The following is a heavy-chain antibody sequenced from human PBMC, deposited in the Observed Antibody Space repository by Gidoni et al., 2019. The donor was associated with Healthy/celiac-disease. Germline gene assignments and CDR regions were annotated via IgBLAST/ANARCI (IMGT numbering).Heavy chain of an antibody. CDR1: GGPISSGDYY. CDR3: ARDGHDGDYDGNWFDP. D-gene: IGHD4-17*01. Sequence: QVQLQESGPGLVKPSQPLSLTCTVSGGPISSGDYYWSWIRQPPGKGLEWIGYIYYSGSTYYNPSLKSRVTISVDTSKNQFSLKLSSVTAADTAVYYCARDGHDGDYDGNWFDPWGQGTLVTVSS. J-gene: IGHJ5*02. V-gene: IGHV4-30-4*01. CDR2: IYYSGST.